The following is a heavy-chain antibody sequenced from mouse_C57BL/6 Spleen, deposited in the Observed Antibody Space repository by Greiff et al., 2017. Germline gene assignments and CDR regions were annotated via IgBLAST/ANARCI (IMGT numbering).Heavy chain of an antibody. V-gene: IGHV5-17*01. D-gene: IGHD2-5*01. CDR3: AKYSNYDYYAMDY. CDR1: GFTFSDYG. J-gene: IGHJ4*01. Sequence: VQRVESGGGLVKPGGSLKLSCAASGFTFSDYGMHWVRQAPEKGLEWIAYIRSGSSTIYSADTVKCRFTISRDNAKNTLLLQMTSLRSEDTAMYYCAKYSNYDYYAMDYWGQGTSVTVSS. CDR2: IRSGSSTI.